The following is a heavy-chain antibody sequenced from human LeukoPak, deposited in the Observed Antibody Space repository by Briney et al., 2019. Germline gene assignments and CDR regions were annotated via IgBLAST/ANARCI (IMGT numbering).Heavy chain of an antibody. CDR1: GFTVSSNY. D-gene: IGHD6-19*01. V-gene: IGHV3-53*01. Sequence: PGGSLRLSCAASGFTVSSNYMTWVRQAPGKGLEWVSVIYSGGGTFYADSVKGRFTISRDKSKNTVYLQMNSLGAEDTAVYYCAKPAVAGPFDYWGQGTLVTVSS. CDR3: AKPAVAGPFDY. CDR2: IYSGGGT. J-gene: IGHJ4*02.